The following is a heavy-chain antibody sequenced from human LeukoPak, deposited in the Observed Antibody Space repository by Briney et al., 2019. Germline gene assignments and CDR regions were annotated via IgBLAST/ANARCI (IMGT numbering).Heavy chain of an antibody. Sequence: GGSLRLSCAASGFTFSSYGMHWVRQAPGKGLEWVAVIWYDGSNKYYADSVKGRFTISRDNSKNTLYLQMNRLRAEDTAVYYCAKEPYDSSGYSFHYMDVWGKGTTVTVSS. CDR3: AKEPYDSSGYSFHYMDV. CDR1: GFTFSSYG. D-gene: IGHD3-22*01. CDR2: IWYDGSNK. J-gene: IGHJ6*03. V-gene: IGHV3-33*06.